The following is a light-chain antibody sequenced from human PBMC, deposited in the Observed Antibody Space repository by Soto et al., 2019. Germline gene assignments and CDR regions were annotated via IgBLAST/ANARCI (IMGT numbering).Light chain of an antibody. CDR1: SSDVGGYNY. V-gene: IGLV2-14*01. Sequence: QSALTQPASVSGSPGQSITISCTGTSSDVGGYNYVSWYQHHPGKAPKLMIYEINNRPSGVSNRFSGSTSSNTASPTIRGHQAEDEADYYCGSYTSSSTGVFGTGTKLTVL. CDR2: EIN. J-gene: IGLJ1*01. CDR3: GSYTSSSTGV.